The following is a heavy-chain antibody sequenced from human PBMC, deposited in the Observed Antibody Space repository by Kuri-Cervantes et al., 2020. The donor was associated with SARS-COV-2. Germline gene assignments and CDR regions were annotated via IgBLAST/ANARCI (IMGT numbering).Heavy chain of an antibody. CDR3: ARGDWYRFERSYYMDV. CDR2: INPGGGST. D-gene: IGHD6-19*01. CDR1: GYTFTSYY. Sequence: ASVKVSCKASGYTFTSYYMHWVRQAPGQGLEWMGIINPGGGSTSYAQKFQGRVTMTRDTSTSTAYMELSSLRSEDTAVYYCARGDWYRFERSYYMDVWGKGTTVTVSS. V-gene: IGHV1-46*01. J-gene: IGHJ6*03.